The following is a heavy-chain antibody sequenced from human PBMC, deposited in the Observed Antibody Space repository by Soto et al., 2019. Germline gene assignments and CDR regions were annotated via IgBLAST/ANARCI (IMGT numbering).Heavy chain of an antibody. CDR2: IYYSGST. CDR3: ASNSYGYTFDDY. D-gene: IGHD5-18*01. J-gene: IGHJ4*02. Sequence: SETLSLTCTVSGGSISSGDYYGSWIRQPPGKGLEWIGYIYYSGSTYYNPSLKSRVTISVDTSKDQFSLKLSSVTAADTAGDYCASNSYGYTFDDYWGQGTLVTVS. V-gene: IGHV4-30-4*01. CDR1: GGSISSGDYY.